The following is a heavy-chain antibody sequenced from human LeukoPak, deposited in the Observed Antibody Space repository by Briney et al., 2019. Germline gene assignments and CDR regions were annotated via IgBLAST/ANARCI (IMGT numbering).Heavy chain of an antibody. J-gene: IGHJ4*02. CDR1: GYTFTGYY. V-gene: IGHV1-2*02. Sequence: ASVKVSCKASGYTFTGYYMHWVRQAPGQGLEWMGWINPNSGGTNYAQKFQGRVTMTRDTSISTAYMELSRLRSDDTAVYYCARADGSGSYYNLDYWGQGTLVTVSS. D-gene: IGHD3-10*01. CDR3: ARADGSGSYYNLDY. CDR2: INPNSGGT.